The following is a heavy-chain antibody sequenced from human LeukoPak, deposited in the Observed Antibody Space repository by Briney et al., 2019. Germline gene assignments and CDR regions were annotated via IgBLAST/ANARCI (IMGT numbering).Heavy chain of an antibody. Sequence: GGSLRLSCTASGFTFRRYSFNWVRQAPGKGPEWGSTISSGSDYIYYADSVRGRFTISRDNAENALYLQMNSLRAEDTAVYYCTRDLSLAAPQGFDYWGQGTLVTVSS. CDR1: GFTFRRYS. CDR3: TRDLSLAAPQGFDY. CDR2: ISSGSDYI. D-gene: IGHD6-6*01. V-gene: IGHV3-21*01. J-gene: IGHJ4*02.